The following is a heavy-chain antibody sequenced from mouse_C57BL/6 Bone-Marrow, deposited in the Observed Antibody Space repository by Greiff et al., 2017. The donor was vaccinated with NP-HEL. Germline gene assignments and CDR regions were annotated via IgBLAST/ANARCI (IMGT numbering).Heavy chain of an antibody. CDR2: IDPANGNT. Sequence: EVQLQQSVAELVRRGEEGKGAGRVSGFNIKNTYMHWVKQRPEQGLEWIGRIDPANGNTKYVPKFQGKATITADTSSNTAYLQLSSLTSEDTAIYYCARKGYYGSPLDYWGQGTTLTVSS. CDR3: ARKGYYGSPLDY. D-gene: IGHD1-1*01. CDR1: GFNIKNTY. J-gene: IGHJ2*01. V-gene: IGHV14-3*01.